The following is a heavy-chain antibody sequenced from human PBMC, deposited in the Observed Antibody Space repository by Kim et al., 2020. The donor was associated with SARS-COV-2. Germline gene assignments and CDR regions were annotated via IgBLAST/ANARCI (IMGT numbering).Heavy chain of an antibody. Sequence: GGSLRLSCAASGFTFSDYYMSWIRQAPGKGLEWVSYISSSSSYTNYADSVKGRFTISRDNAKNSLYLQMNSLRAEDTAVYYCARGRGIFSTTGTHPRGEAFDIWGQGTMVTVSS. V-gene: IGHV3-11*05. CDR2: ISSSSSYT. D-gene: IGHD1-1*01. J-gene: IGHJ3*02. CDR1: GFTFSDYY. CDR3: ARGRGIFSTTGTHPRGEAFDI.